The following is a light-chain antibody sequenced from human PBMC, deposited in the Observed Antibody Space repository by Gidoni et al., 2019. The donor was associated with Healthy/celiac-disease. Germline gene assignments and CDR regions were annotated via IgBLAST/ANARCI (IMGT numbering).Light chain of an antibody. V-gene: IGLV1-47*01. CDR1: SSNIGSNY. Sequence: QSVLTQPPSASGTPGQRVTISCSGSSSNIGSNYVYWYQQLPGTAPKLLIYRNNQRPPGGPDRFSGSKSGTSASLAISGLRSEDEADYYCAAWDDSLSGLWVFGGGTKLTVL. CDR3: AAWDDSLSGLWV. J-gene: IGLJ3*02. CDR2: RNN.